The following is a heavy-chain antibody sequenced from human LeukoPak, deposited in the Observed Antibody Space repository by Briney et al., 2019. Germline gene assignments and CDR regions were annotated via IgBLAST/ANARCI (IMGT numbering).Heavy chain of an antibody. Sequence: ASVKVSCKASGYTFTSYGISWVRQAPGQGLEWMGWISAYNGNTNYAQKLQGRVTMTTDTSTSTAYMELRSLRSDDTAVYYCARDGAWKQWLVLAFDYWGQGTLVTVSS. V-gene: IGHV1-18*01. J-gene: IGHJ4*02. CDR3: ARDGAWKQWLVLAFDY. D-gene: IGHD6-19*01. CDR1: GYTFTSYG. CDR2: ISAYNGNT.